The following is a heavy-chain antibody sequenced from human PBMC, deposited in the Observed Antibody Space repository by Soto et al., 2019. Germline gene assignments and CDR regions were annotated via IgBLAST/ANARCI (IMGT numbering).Heavy chain of an antibody. CDR2: IYYSGST. CDR1: GDSVISATYY. D-gene: IGHD6-19*01. Sequence: SETLSLTCTVSGDSVISATYYWSWIRQPPGKGLEWIGYIYYSGSTNYNPSLKSRVTISVDTSKNQFSLKLSSVTAADTAVYYCARGGGSGWYGGYYFDYWGQGTLVTVSS. V-gene: IGHV4-61*01. CDR3: ARGGGSGWYGGYYFDY. J-gene: IGHJ4*02.